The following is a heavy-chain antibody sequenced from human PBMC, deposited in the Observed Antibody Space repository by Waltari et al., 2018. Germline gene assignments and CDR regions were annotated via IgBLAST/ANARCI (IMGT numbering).Heavy chain of an antibody. V-gene: IGHV4-59*08. CDR2: IYYDGNT. CDR3: ARRPRGGDIHFDY. J-gene: IGHJ4*02. CDR1: VNSIDGYY. D-gene: IGHD3-10*01. Sequence: QVQLQESGPGLVKPSETLSLTCTGSVNSIDGYYWSWIRQSPGKGLEWIGYIYYDGNTKYSPSLKSRVTISVDRSKKQFSQMMTSVTAADTAVYYCARRPRGGDIHFDYWGQGILVTVSS.